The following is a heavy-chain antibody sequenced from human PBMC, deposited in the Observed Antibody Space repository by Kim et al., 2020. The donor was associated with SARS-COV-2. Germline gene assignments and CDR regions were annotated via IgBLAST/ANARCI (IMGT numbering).Heavy chain of an antibody. D-gene: IGHD2-21*02. CDR1: GGTFSSYA. V-gene: IGHV1-69*13. CDR2: IIPIFGTA. CDR3: ARAPQNGVTNPYWYFDL. J-gene: IGHJ2*01. Sequence: SVKVSCKASGGTFSSYAISWVRQAPGQGLEWMGGIIPIFGTANYAQKFQGRVTITADESTSTAYMELSSLRSEDTAVYYCARAPQNGVTNPYWYFDLWGRGTLVTVSS.